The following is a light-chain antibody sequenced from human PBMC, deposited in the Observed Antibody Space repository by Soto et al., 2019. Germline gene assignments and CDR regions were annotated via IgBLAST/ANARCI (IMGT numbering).Light chain of an antibody. J-gene: IGKJ3*01. V-gene: IGKV1-39*01. CDR1: ESINRY. CDR3: QQSYSTPFT. CDR2: AAS. Sequence: DIQMTQSPSSLSASVGDRVTITCRASESINRYLNWYQQKPGKAPKLLIYAASSLQSGVPSRFSGSGSVTDFNFTISSLQPEDFATYYCQQSYSTPFTFGPGTKVDIK.